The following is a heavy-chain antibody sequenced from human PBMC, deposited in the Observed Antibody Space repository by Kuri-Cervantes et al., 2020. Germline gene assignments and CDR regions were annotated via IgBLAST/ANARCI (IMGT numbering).Heavy chain of an antibody. CDR3: ARSARGVIITQPRDY. CDR2: INPNSGGT. Sequence: ASVKVSCKASGYTFTGYYMHWVRQAPGQGLEWMGWINPNSGGTNYAQKFQGRVTMTTDTSTSTAYMELRSLRSDDTAVYYCARSARGVIITQPRDYWGQGTLVTVSS. D-gene: IGHD3-10*01. CDR1: GYTFTGYY. V-gene: IGHV1-2*02. J-gene: IGHJ4*02.